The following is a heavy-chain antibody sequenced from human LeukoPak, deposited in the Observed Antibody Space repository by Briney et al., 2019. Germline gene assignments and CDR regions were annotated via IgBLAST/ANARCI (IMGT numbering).Heavy chain of an antibody. Sequence: SGGSLRLSCAASGFTFSSYAMSWVRQAPGRGLEWVSAISGSGGSTYYADSVKGRFTISRDNSKNTLYLQMNSLRAEDTAVYYCARDSSGWSSGYWGQGTLVTVSS. CDR1: GFTFSSYA. CDR3: ARDSSGWSSGY. CDR2: ISGSGGST. D-gene: IGHD6-19*01. V-gene: IGHV3-23*01. J-gene: IGHJ4*02.